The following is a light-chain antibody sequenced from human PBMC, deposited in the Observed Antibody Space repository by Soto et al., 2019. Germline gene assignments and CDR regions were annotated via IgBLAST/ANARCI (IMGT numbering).Light chain of an antibody. CDR1: QSVSSSF. J-gene: IGKJ4*01. V-gene: IGKV3-20*01. CDR3: QQYGGSPLT. CDR2: GAS. Sequence: EIVLTQSPGTLSLSPGERATLSCRASQSVSSSFLAWYQQKPGQAPRLLIYGASSRATGIPDRFSGSGSGTDVTLTISRLEPEDFAVYYCQQYGGSPLTFGGGTKVEIK.